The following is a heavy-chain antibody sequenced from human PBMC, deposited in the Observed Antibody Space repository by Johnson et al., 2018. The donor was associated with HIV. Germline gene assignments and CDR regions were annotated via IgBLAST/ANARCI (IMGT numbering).Heavy chain of an antibody. CDR2: ISYDGSNK. J-gene: IGHJ3*02. V-gene: IGHV3-30*04. D-gene: IGHD3-3*01. CDR1: GFTFSSYA. Sequence: QVQLVESGGGVVQPGRSLRLSCAASGFTFSSYAMHWVRQAPGKGLEWVAVISYDGSNKYYADSVKGRFTIYRDNSKNTVYLQMNSLRAEDTAVYYCAKDRGITIFGPVIWGEPPDAFDIWGQGTMVTVSS. CDR3: AKDRGITIFGPVIWGEPPDAFDI.